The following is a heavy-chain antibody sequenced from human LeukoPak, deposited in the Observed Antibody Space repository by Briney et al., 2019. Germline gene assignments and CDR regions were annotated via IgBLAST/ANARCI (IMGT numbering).Heavy chain of an antibody. Sequence: GGSLRLSCAASGFTFYKWWMNWVRQAPGKGLEWVANIKEDSSDKNYVDSMKGRFTISRDNAKNSLYLQMNSLTAEDTAVYYCARESGRFRFDSWGQGTLVTVSS. V-gene: IGHV3-7*01. CDR3: ARESGRFRFDS. CDR1: GFTFYKWW. D-gene: IGHD3-3*01. J-gene: IGHJ5*01. CDR2: IKEDSSDK.